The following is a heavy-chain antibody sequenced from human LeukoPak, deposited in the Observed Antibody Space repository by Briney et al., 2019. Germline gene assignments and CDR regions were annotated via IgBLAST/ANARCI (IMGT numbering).Heavy chain of an antibody. CDR3: PRNSVAGKVMDV. V-gene: IGHV1-69*04. D-gene: IGHD6-19*01. J-gene: IGHJ6*02. CDR1: GGTFSSYA. Sequence: SVKVSCKASGGTFSSYAISWVRQAPGQGLEWMGRIIPILGIANYAQKLQGRVTITADKSTSTAYMELSSLRSEDAAVYYCPRNSVAGKVMDVWGQGTTVTVSS. CDR2: IIPILGIA.